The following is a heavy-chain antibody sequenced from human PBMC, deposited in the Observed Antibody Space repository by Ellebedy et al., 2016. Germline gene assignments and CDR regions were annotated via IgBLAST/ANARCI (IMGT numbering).Heavy chain of an antibody. J-gene: IGHJ6*03. V-gene: IGHV1-8*01. CDR1: GYTFTSYD. CDR2: MNPNSGNT. CDR3: ARGVLKKSLEWLLAANYYYYYMDV. D-gene: IGHD3-3*01. Sequence: ASVKVSCXASGYTFTSYDINWVRQATGQGLEWMGWMNPNSGNTGYAQKFQGRVTMTRNTSISTAYMELSSLRSEDTAVYYCARGVLKKSLEWLLAANYYYYYMDVWGKGTTVTVSS.